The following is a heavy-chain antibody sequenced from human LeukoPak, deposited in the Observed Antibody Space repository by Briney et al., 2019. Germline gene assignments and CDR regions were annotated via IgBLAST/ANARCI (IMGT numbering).Heavy chain of an antibody. J-gene: IGHJ4*02. CDR1: GFTFSSYA. CDR3: AKGVPSGSYAFDY. D-gene: IGHD1-26*01. V-gene: IGHV3-30*02. CDR2: IRYDGSNK. Sequence: GGSLRLSCAASGFTFSSYAMHWVRQAPGKGLEWVAFIRYDGSNKYYADSVKGRFTISRDNSKNTLYLQMNSLRAEDTAVYYCAKGVPSGSYAFDYWGQGTLVTVSS.